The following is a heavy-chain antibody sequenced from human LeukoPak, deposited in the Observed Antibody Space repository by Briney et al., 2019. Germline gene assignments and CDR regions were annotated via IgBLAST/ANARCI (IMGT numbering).Heavy chain of an antibody. CDR2: INPNSGGT. Sequence: ASVKVSCKASGYTFTGYYMHWVRQAPGQGLEWMGWINPNSGGTNYAQKFQGRVTMTRDTSISTAYMELSRLRSDDTAVYYCAREVATTSWFDPWGQGTRVTVSS. V-gene: IGHV1-2*02. CDR1: GYTFTGYY. J-gene: IGHJ5*02. CDR3: AREVATTSWFDP. D-gene: IGHD5-12*01.